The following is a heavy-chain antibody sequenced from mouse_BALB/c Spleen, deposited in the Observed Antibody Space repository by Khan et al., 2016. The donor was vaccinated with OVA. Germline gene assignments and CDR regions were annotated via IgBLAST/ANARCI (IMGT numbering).Heavy chain of an antibody. CDR2: MFPGDGST. V-gene: IGHV1-85*01. J-gene: IGHJ3*01. Sequence: QVQLQQSGAELVKPGASVKLSCKASGYTFTSYDINWVRQRPEQGLEWIGWMFPGDGSTMYNENFTGKATLTIDKSSSTAYMQLSRQTHEDSGGYFYARGGYGGFAYWGQGTMVTVSA. CDR1: GYTFTSYD. D-gene: IGHD2-14*01. CDR3: ARGGYGGFAY.